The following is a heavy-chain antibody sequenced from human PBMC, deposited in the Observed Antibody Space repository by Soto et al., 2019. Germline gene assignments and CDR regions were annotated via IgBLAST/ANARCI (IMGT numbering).Heavy chain of an antibody. D-gene: IGHD3-3*01. CDR3: ARGYDFWSGQRGVDY. CDR1: GGSISSGDYY. Sequence: PSETLSLTCTVSGGSISSGDYYWSWIRQPPLKGLEWIGYIYYIGSTYYNPSLKSRVTISVDTSKNQFSLKLSSVTAADTAVYYCARGYDFWSGQRGVDYWGQGTLVTVSS. V-gene: IGHV4-30-4*01. CDR2: IYYIGST. J-gene: IGHJ4*02.